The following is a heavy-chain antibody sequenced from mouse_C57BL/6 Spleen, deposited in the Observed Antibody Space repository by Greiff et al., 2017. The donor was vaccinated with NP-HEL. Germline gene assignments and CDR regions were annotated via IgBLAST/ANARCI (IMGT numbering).Heavy chain of an antibody. Sequence: QVQLQQPGAELVKPGASVKLSCKASGYTFTSYWMQWVKQRPGQGLEWIGEIDPSDSYTNYNQKFKGKATLTVDTSSSTAYMQLSSLTSEDSAVYYCARRIYDGYPAWFAYWGQGTLVTVSA. V-gene: IGHV1-50*01. D-gene: IGHD2-3*01. CDR2: IDPSDSYT. CDR3: ARRIYDGYPAWFAY. J-gene: IGHJ3*01. CDR1: GYTFTSYW.